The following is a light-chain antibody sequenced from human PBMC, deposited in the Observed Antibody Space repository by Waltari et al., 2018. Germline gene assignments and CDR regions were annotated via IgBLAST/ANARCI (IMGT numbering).Light chain of an antibody. CDR1: QSVSSN. V-gene: IGKV3-15*01. J-gene: IGKJ2*01. Sequence: EIVMTQSPATLSVSPGGRATLSCRASQSVSSNLAWYQQKPGQAPRPLIYGASTRATGIPARFSGSGSGTEFTLTISSLQSEDFAVYYCQQYNNWPWTFGQGTKLEIK. CDR2: GAS. CDR3: QQYNNWPWT.